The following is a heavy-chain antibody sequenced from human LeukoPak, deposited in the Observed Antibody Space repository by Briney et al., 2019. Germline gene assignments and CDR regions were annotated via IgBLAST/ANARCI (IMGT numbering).Heavy chain of an antibody. V-gene: IGHV4-61*02. J-gene: IGHJ3*02. CDR1: GGSISSGSYY. CDR2: IYTSGST. D-gene: IGHD3-9*01. Sequence: SETLSLTCTVSGGSISSGSYYWSWIRQPAGKGLEWIGRIYTSGSTNYNPSLKSRVTISVDTSKNQFSLKLSSVTAADTAVYYCARDKDDILTGYYNLHAFDIWGQGTMVTVSS. CDR3: ARDKDDILTGYYNLHAFDI.